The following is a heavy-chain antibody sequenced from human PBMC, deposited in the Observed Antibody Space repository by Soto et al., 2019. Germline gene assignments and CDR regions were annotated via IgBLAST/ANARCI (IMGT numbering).Heavy chain of an antibody. CDR2: IVVGSGNT. CDR3: AAGTTLYYDFWRGYYTVYYYGMDV. J-gene: IGHJ6*02. V-gene: IGHV1-58*01. Sequence: SVKVSCKASGFTFTSSAVQWVRQARGQRLEWIGWIVVGSGNTNYAQKFQERVTITRDMSTSTAYMELSSLRSEDTAVYYCAAGTTLYYDFWRGYYTVYYYGMDVWGQGATVTVSS. D-gene: IGHD3-3*01. CDR1: GFTFTSSA.